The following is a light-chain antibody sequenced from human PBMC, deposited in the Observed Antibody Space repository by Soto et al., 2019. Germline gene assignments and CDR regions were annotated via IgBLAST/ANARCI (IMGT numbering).Light chain of an antibody. CDR3: MQATQSPGT. Sequence: DIVVTQTPLSSPVALGQAASISCRSSQSLVHKDGNTYLSWFHQRQGQPPRLLIYKVSVRFSGVPDRFSGSGAGTDFTLTISRVETEDVGVYYCMQATQSPGTFGQGTKVEIK. J-gene: IGKJ1*01. CDR1: QSLVHKDGNTY. V-gene: IGKV2-24*01. CDR2: KVS.